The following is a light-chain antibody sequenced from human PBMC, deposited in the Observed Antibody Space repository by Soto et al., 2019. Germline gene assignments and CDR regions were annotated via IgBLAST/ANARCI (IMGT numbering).Light chain of an antibody. CDR1: SSDVGGYDY. J-gene: IGLJ2*01. CDR3: SSYASSSTLV. Sequence: QSALTQPASVSGSPGQSITISCTGTSSDVGGYDYVSWYQQHPGKVPKLMIYDVSSRHSGVSNRFSGSKSGDTAALTISGGPAEDEADYYCSSYASSSTLVFGGGTKLTVL. CDR2: DVS. V-gene: IGLV2-14*01.